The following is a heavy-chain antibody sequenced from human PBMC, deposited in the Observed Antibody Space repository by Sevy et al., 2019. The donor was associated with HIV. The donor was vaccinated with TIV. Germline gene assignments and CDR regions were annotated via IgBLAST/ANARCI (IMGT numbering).Heavy chain of an antibody. CDR1: GFTFSGSA. Sequence: GGSLRLSCAASGFTFSGSAMHWVRQASGKGLEWVGRIRSKANSYATAYAASVKGRFTISRDDSKNTAYLQMNSLKTEDTAVYYCTSRAGYDFWSGPNHAFDIWGQGTMVTVSS. V-gene: IGHV3-73*01. D-gene: IGHD3-3*01. CDR2: IRSKANSYAT. J-gene: IGHJ3*02. CDR3: TSRAGYDFWSGPNHAFDI.